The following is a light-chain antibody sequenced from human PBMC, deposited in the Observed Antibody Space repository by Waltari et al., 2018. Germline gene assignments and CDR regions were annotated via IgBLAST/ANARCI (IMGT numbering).Light chain of an antibody. CDR2: KAS. J-gene: IGKJ3*01. CDR1: QTITSW. V-gene: IGKV1-5*03. Sequence: DIQMTQSPSTLSASVGDRVTIPCRASQTITSWLAWYQQTPGKPPKLLIYKASSLESGVPSTFSGSGSGTEFTLTISSLQPDDFATYYCQHYDSYPFTFGPGTRVDIK. CDR3: QHYDSYPFT.